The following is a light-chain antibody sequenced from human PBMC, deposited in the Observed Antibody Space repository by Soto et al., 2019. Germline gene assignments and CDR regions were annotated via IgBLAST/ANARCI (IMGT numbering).Light chain of an antibody. Sequence: DIQMTQSPSFVSASVGDRVTITCRASQDISTGLAWYQQKPGRAPNLLIYTASSLQSGVPSRFSGSGSGTDFTLTISSLQPEDFATYYCQQANSFPYTFGQGTKLEIK. CDR3: QQANSFPYT. J-gene: IGKJ2*01. V-gene: IGKV1-12*01. CDR1: QDISTG. CDR2: TAS.